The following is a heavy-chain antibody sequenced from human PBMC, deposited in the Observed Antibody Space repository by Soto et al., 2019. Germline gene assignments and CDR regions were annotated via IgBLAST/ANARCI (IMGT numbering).Heavy chain of an antibody. V-gene: IGHV3-15*01. CDR2: IKSKTDGGTT. CDR1: GFTFSNAW. J-gene: IGHJ4*02. CDR3: TTVGDYYGSGSHLRY. D-gene: IGHD3-10*01. Sequence: GGSLRLSCAASGFTFSNAWMSWVRQAPGKGLEWVGRIKSKTDGGTTDYAAPVKGRFTISRDDSKNTLYLQMNSLKTEDTAVYYCTTVGDYYGSGSHLRYWGQGTLVTVSS.